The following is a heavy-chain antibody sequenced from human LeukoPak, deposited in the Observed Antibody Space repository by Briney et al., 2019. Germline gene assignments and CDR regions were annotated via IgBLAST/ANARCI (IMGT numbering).Heavy chain of an antibody. D-gene: IGHD6-13*01. Sequence: GGSLRLSCAASGFTFSSYGMHWVRQAPGKGLEWVAVISYDGSNKYYADSVKGRFTISRDNSKNTLYLQMNSLRAEDTAVYYCATYSSSWTDYWGQGTLVTVSS. CDR1: GFTFSSYG. CDR2: ISYDGSNK. J-gene: IGHJ4*02. V-gene: IGHV3-30*03. CDR3: ATYSSSWTDY.